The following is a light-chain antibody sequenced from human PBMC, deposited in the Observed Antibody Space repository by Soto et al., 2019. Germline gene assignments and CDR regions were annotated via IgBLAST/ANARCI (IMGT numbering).Light chain of an antibody. CDR1: SSNIGSNY. J-gene: IGLJ2*01. Sequence: QAVVTQPPSASGTPGQRVTISCSGSSSNIGSNYVYWYQQLPGTAPKLLIYSNNQRPSGVPDRFSGSKSGTSASLAISGLRSEDEADYYCAAWDDRLSVVFGGGTNVTVL. CDR3: AAWDDRLSVV. V-gene: IGLV1-47*02. CDR2: SNN.